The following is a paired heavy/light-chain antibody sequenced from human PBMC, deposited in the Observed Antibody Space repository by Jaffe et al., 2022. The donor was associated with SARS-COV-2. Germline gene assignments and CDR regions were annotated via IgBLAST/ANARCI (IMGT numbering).Light chain of an antibody. CDR3: QQRINWPLT. J-gene: IGKJ4*01. CDR2: DAS. CDR1: QSVSSY. V-gene: IGKV3-11*01. Sequence: EIVLTQSPATLSLSPGERATLSCRASQSVSSYLAWYQQKPGQAPRLLIYDASNRATGIPARFSGSGSGTDFTLTISSLEPEDFAVYYCQQRINWPLTFGGGTKVEIK.
Heavy chain of an antibody. CDR2: ISGSGDNT. V-gene: IGHV3-23*01. J-gene: IGHJ4*02. CDR1: GITFSSYA. D-gene: IGHD3-3*02. Sequence: EVQLLDSGGGLVQPGGSLRLSCAASGITFSSYAMSWVRQAPGKGLEWVSTISGSGDNTYYADSVKGRFTISRDNSKNTLYLQMNSLRAEDTAVYYCAKGRRPTVGIFDCWGQGTLVTVSS. CDR3: AKGRRPTVGIFDC.